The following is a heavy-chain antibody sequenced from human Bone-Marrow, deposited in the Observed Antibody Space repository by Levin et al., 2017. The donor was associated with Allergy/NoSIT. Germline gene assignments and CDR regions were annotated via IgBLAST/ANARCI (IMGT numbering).Heavy chain of an antibody. V-gene: IGHV3-23*01. CDR2: ISGSGGAT. CDR3: ARVYWGTLGGMDA. J-gene: IGHJ6*02. CDR1: GFTFSSFG. Sequence: PGGSLRLSCAASGFTFSSFGMSWVRQAPGKGLEWVSAISGSGGATYYADSVKGRFTISRDNSKNRFYLQMNSLRVEDTAVYYCARVYWGTLGGMDAWGQGTTVTVSS. D-gene: IGHD2-21*01.